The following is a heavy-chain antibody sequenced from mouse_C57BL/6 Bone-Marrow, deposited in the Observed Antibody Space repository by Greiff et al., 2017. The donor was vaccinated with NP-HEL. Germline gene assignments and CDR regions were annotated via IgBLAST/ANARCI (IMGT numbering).Heavy chain of an antibody. CDR1: GYTFTSYG. J-gene: IGHJ3*01. CDR3: ASGGGAFAY. CDR2: IYPRSGNT. Sequence: VQLVESGAELARPGASVKLSCKASGYTFTSYGISWVKQRTGQGLEWIGEIYPRSGNTYYNEKFKGKATLTADKSSSTAYMELRSLTSEDSAVYFCASGGGAFAYWGQGTLVTVSA. V-gene: IGHV1-81*01.